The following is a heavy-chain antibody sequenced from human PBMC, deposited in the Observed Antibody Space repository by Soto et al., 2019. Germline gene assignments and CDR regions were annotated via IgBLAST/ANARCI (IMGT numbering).Heavy chain of an antibody. CDR1: GFFISSCHY. D-gene: IGHD2-15*01. V-gene: IGHV4-38-2*01. CDR2: IFHGGNT. J-gene: IGHJ3*01. CDR3: ARARWYDAFDV. Sequence: SETLSLTCAVSGFFISSCHYWGWIRKPPGKGQECIGRIFHGGNTYYNTSLKSRVAIAVDMSTNQFSLKLNSVTAADTAVYYCARARWYDAFDVWGQGTVVTVSS.